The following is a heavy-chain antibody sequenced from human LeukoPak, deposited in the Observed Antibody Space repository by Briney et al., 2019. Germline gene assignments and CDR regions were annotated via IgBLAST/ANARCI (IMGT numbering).Heavy chain of an antibody. V-gene: IGHV1-69*13. Sequence: SVRVSCRASGGTFSSYAISWVRQAPGQGLEWMGGIIPIFGTANYAQKFQGRVTITADESTSTAYMELSSLRSEDTAVYYCARVVKFWSGMELDLTRNWFDPWGQGTLVTVSS. J-gene: IGHJ5*02. CDR1: GGTFSSYA. CDR3: ARVVKFWSGMELDLTRNWFDP. D-gene: IGHD3-3*01. CDR2: IIPIFGTA.